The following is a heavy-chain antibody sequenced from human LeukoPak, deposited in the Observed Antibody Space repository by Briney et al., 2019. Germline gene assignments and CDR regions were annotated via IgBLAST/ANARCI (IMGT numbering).Heavy chain of an antibody. D-gene: IGHD2-2*01. Sequence: ASVKVSCKASGGTFSSNAISWVRQAPGQGLEWMGGIIPIFGTANYAQKFQGRVTITADESTSTAYMELSSLRSEDTAVYYCARENSYQLLLTYYYYGMDVWGQGTTVTVSS. CDR2: IIPIFGTA. CDR1: GGTFSSNA. CDR3: ARENSYQLLLTYYYYGMDV. J-gene: IGHJ6*02. V-gene: IGHV1-69*13.